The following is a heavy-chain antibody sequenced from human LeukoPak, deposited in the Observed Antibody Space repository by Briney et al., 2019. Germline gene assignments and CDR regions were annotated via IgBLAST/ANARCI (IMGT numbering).Heavy chain of an antibody. V-gene: IGHV4-59*01. Sequence: PSETLSLTCAVYGGSFSGYYWSWIRQPPGKGLEWIGYIYYSGSTNYNPSLKSRVTISVDTSKNQFSLKLSSVTAADTAVYYCARETYYYDSSGYRSDAFDIWGQGTMVTVSS. CDR1: GGSFSGYY. CDR2: IYYSGST. J-gene: IGHJ3*02. D-gene: IGHD3-22*01. CDR3: ARETYYYDSSGYRSDAFDI.